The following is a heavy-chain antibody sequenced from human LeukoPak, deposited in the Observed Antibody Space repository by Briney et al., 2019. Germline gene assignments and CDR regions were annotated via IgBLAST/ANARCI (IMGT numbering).Heavy chain of an antibody. J-gene: IGHJ4*02. CDR1: GFTLSRSE. CDR2: ITGSGDTT. Sequence: GGSLRLSCAACGFTLSRSEMNWVRQAPGKGLEWVSYITGSGDTTYYADSVTGRFTISRDNARNSLYLQMNRLRAEDTVVYYCARAQRWFGELDFWGQGTLVTVPS. V-gene: IGHV3-48*03. CDR3: ARAQRWFGELDF. D-gene: IGHD3-10*01.